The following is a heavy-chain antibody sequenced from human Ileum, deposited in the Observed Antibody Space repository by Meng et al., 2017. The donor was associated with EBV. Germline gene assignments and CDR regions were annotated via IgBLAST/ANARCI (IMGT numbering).Heavy chain of an antibody. V-gene: IGHV4-34*01. J-gene: IGHJ4*02. D-gene: IGHD4-17*01. CDR1: GGSFSGYD. Sequence: QVQLQPWGAGLLQPSETLSLTCAVDGGSFSGYDWSWIRQPPGKGLEWIGEINHSGSTNYNPSLKSRVTISVDTSKNQFSLKLSSVTAADTAVYYCARGRGYGDYGSLYWGQGTLVTVSS. CDR2: INHSGST. CDR3: ARGRGYGDYGSLY.